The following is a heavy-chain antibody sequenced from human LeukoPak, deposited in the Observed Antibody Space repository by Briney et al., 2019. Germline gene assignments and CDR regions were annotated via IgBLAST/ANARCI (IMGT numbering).Heavy chain of an antibody. CDR1: GFTFSSYG. CDR2: IWYDGSNK. J-gene: IGHJ3*02. V-gene: IGHV3-33*01. Sequence: GRSLRLSCAASGFTFSSYGMHWVRQAPGKGLEWVAVIWYDGSNKYYADSVKGRFTISRDNSKNMLYLQMNSLRAEDTAVYYCASSQLDAFDIWGQGTMVTVSS. CDR3: ASSQLDAFDI. D-gene: IGHD2-2*01.